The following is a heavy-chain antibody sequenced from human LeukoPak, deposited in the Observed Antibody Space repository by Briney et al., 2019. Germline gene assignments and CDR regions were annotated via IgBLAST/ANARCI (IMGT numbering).Heavy chain of an antibody. Sequence: GGSLRLSCAASGFTFSNYWMHWVRQAPGKGLVWVSRINSDGINTSYADSVKGRFTISRDNAKNTLNLQMNSLRAEDTAVYYCAKETAGYTYGFGYFDYWGQGTLVTVSS. J-gene: IGHJ4*02. CDR1: GFTFSNYW. CDR2: INSDGINT. D-gene: IGHD5-18*01. V-gene: IGHV3-74*01. CDR3: AKETAGYTYGFGYFDY.